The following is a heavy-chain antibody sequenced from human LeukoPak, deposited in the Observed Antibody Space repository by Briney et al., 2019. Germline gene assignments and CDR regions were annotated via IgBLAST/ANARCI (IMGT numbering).Heavy chain of an antibody. CDR2: ISGSGGST. J-gene: IGHJ4*02. CDR3: AKAQRYWPPFDY. D-gene: IGHD2-15*01. V-gene: IGHV3-23*01. Sequence: PGGSLRLSCAASGFTFSSHAMSWVRQAPGKGLEWVSAISGSGGSTYYADSVKGRFTISIDNSKNTLYLQMNSLRAEDTAVYYCAKAQRYWPPFDYWGQGTLVTVSS. CDR1: GFTFSSHA.